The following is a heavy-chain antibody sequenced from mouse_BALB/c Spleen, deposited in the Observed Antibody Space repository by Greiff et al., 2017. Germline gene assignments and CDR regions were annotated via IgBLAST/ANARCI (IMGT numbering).Heavy chain of an antibody. J-gene: IGHJ2*01. D-gene: IGHD1-1*01. CDR3: ARTDYYGIDY. CDR1: GYSITSDYA. Sequence: EVQLQQSGPGLVKPSQSLSLTCTVTGYSITSDYAWNWIRQFPGNKLEWMGYISYSGSTSYNPSLKSRISITRDTSKNQFFLQLNSVTTEDTATYYCARTDYYGIDYWGQGTTLTVSS. CDR2: ISYSGST. V-gene: IGHV3-2*02.